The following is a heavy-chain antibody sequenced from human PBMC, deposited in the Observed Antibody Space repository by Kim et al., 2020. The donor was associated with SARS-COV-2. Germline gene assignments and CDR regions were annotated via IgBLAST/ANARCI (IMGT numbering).Heavy chain of an antibody. V-gene: IGHV6-1*01. Sequence: SQTLSLTCAVSGDSVSSNHMSWSWIRQSPSRGLEWLGRTYYRSKWYNDYAESVKGRITINPDTSKNQFSLLLNSVSPEDTAVYYCAREPRYHDILSAMDFWGQGTTVTVSS. CDR3: AREPRYHDILSAMDF. CDR1: GDSVSSNHMS. CDR2: TYYRSKWYN. D-gene: IGHD3-9*01. J-gene: IGHJ6*02.